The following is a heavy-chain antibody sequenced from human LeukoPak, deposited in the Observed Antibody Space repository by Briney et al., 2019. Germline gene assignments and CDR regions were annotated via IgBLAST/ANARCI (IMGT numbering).Heavy chain of an antibody. Sequence: SVKVSCKASGFTFTSSAMQWVRQARGQRLEWIGWIVVGSGNTNYAQKFQERVTITRDMSTSTAYMELSSLRSEDTAVYYSAAGRGRGYYQGCYYWGQGTLVTVSS. J-gene: IGHJ4*02. CDR3: AAGRGRGYYQGCYY. D-gene: IGHD3-22*01. V-gene: IGHV1-58*02. CDR2: IVVGSGNT. CDR1: GFTFTSSA.